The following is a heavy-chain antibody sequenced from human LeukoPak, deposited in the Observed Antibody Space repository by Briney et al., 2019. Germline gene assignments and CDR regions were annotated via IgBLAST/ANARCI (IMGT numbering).Heavy chain of an antibody. Sequence: PSETPSLTCAVYGGSFSGYYWSWIRQPPGKGLEWIGEINHSGSTNYNPSLKSRVTISVDTSKNQFSLKLSSVTAADTAVYYCARGKKDYGGYAPTWYFDLWGRGTLVTVSS. D-gene: IGHD4-17*01. CDR2: INHSGST. V-gene: IGHV4-34*01. J-gene: IGHJ2*01. CDR1: GGSFSGYY. CDR3: ARGKKDYGGYAPTWYFDL.